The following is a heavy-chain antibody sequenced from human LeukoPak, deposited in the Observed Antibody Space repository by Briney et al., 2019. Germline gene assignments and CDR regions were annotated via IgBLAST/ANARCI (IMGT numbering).Heavy chain of an antibody. CDR1: GGSVSSDSYF. D-gene: IGHD2-15*01. CDR2: IFHSGST. V-gene: IGHV4-61*01. J-gene: IGHJ4*02. CDR3: AREITHCSGGICYFYYFDY. Sequence: SETLSLTCSVSGGSVSSDSYFWSWIRQPPGKGLEWIGYIFHSGSTKYNPSLKSRVTISVDTSKNQFSLKLTSVTAADAAVYYCAREITHCSGGICYFYYFDYWGQGTLVTVSS.